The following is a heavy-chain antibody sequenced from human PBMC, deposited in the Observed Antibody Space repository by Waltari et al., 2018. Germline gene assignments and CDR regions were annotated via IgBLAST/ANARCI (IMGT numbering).Heavy chain of an antibody. CDR2: IYHSGST. V-gene: IGHV4-38-2*01. Sequence: QVQLQESGPGLVKPSETLSLTCAVSGYSISSGYYWGWIRQPPGKGLEWIGSIYHSGSTYYNPPLKSRVTISVDTSKNQFSLKRSSVTAADTAVYYCASSDDYVFGGAFDIWGQGTMVTVSS. CDR3: ASSDDYVFGGAFDI. D-gene: IGHD3-16*01. CDR1: GYSISSGYY. J-gene: IGHJ3*02.